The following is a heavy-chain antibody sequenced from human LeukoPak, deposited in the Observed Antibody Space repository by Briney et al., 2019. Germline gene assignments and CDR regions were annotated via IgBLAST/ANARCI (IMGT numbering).Heavy chain of an antibody. J-gene: IGHJ4*02. Sequence: PSETLSLTCAVSGGSISSTSYYWGWIRQPPGKGLEWIGTIFYTGGTYYNPSLKSRVTISVDTSQNQFSLKLSSVTAADTAVYYCASLGDYGNYPDFWGQGSLVTVSS. D-gene: IGHD4-11*01. CDR2: IFYTGGT. CDR3: ASLGDYGNYPDF. V-gene: IGHV4-39*01. CDR1: GGSISSTSYY.